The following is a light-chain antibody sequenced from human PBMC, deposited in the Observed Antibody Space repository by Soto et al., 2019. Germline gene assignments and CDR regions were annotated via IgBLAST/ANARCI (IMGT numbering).Light chain of an antibody. Sequence: IVLTQSPATLSLSPGERATLSCRASLSVNTFLAWYQQKPGQAPRLLIYDASNRATGIPPRFSGSGSGTDFTLTISSLEPEDFGFYYCQQRGNWGITFGQGTRLEMK. J-gene: IGKJ5*01. CDR1: LSVNTF. V-gene: IGKV3-11*01. CDR2: DAS. CDR3: QQRGNWGIT.